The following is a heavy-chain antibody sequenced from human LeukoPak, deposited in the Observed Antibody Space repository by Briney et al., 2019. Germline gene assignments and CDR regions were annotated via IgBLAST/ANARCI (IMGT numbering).Heavy chain of an antibody. Sequence: GEPLIHCSAASGFTFSYYPVSGGPQAPGKGLEWVSANSGSGGSTYYAESGKGRFTIVRDNSKNTVYLQIDSLRAEDTAVYYCAKGGGARPFMGDFDFWGKGTLVTVSS. CDR1: GFTFSYYP. D-gene: IGHD1-26*01. CDR2: NSGSGGST. J-gene: IGHJ4*02. V-gene: IGHV3-23*01. CDR3: AKGGGARPFMGDFDF.